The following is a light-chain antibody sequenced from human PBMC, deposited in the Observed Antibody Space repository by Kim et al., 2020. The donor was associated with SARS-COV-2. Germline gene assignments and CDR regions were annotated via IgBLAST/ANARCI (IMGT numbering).Light chain of an antibody. CDR3: QQYGSSPWT. J-gene: IGKJ1*01. CDR1: QSVSSNY. Sequence: SPGERATLSCRASQSVSSNYLAWYQQKPGQAPRLLIYGASNRATGIPDRFSGSGSGTDFTLTITRLEPEDFAVYYCQQYGSSPWTFGQGTKVDIK. CDR2: GAS. V-gene: IGKV3-20*01.